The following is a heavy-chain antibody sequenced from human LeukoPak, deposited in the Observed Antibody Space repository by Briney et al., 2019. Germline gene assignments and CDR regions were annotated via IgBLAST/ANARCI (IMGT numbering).Heavy chain of an antibody. CDR2: MNPNSGNT. Sequence: ASVKVSCKASGYTFTSYDINWVRQATGQGLEWMGWMNPNSGNTGYAQKFQGRVTMTRNTSISTAYMELSSLRSEDTAVYYCARDPWGYCSGGSCPSSLDYWGQGALVTVSS. J-gene: IGHJ4*02. CDR1: GYTFTSYD. CDR3: ARDPWGYCSGGSCPSSLDY. V-gene: IGHV1-8*01. D-gene: IGHD2-15*01.